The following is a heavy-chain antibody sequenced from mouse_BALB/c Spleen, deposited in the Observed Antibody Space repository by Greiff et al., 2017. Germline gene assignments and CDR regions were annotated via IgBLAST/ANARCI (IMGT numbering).Heavy chain of an antibody. CDR3: TRGDSAMDY. V-gene: IGHV1-69*02. CDR2: IYPSDSYT. D-gene: IGHD3-3*01. J-gene: IGHJ4*01. CDR1: GYTFTSYW. Sequence: QVQLKQPGAELVRPGASVKLSCKASGYTFTSYWINWVKQRPGQGLEWIGNIYPSDSYTNYNQKFKDKATLTVDKSSSTAYMQLSSPTSEDSAVYYCTRGDSAMDYWGQGTSVTVSS.